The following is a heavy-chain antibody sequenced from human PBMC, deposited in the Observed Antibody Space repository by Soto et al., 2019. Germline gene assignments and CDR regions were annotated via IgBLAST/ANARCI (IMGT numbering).Heavy chain of an antibody. CDR3: ARYKDDFWSGYHYYFDY. Sequence: LRLSCAASGFTFSSHWMSWVRQAPGKGLEWVANIKQDGSEKYYVDSVKGRFTISRDNAKNSLYLQMNSLRAEDTAVYYCARYKDDFWSGYHYYFDYWGQGTLVTVSS. CDR1: GFTFSSHW. CDR2: IKQDGSEK. V-gene: IGHV3-7*03. D-gene: IGHD3-3*01. J-gene: IGHJ4*02.